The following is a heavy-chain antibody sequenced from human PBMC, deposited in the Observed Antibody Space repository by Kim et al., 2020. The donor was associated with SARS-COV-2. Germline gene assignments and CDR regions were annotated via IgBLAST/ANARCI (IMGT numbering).Heavy chain of an antibody. D-gene: IGHD2-21*01. Sequence: STNYNPSLKSRVTISVDTSKNQFSLKLSSVTAADTAVYYCAGGSLAFFDYWGQGTLVTVSS. V-gene: IGHV4-34*01. CDR2: ST. CDR3: AGGSLAFFDY. J-gene: IGHJ4*02.